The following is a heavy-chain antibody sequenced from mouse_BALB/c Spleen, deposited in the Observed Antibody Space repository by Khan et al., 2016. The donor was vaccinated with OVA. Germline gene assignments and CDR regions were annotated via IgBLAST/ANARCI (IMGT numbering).Heavy chain of an antibody. J-gene: IGHJ3*01. Sequence: QVQLKQSGPGLVQPSQSLSITCTVSGFSLTSYGVHWVRQSPGKGLEWLGVIWSGGITDYNAAFISRLSISKDNSKSQVFFKMNSLQPDDTAIYYWARNQGGYYGSSAGFAYWGQGTLVTVSA. D-gene: IGHD1-1*01. CDR2: IWSGGIT. V-gene: IGHV2-4-1*01. CDR3: ARNQGGYYGSSAGFAY. CDR1: GFSLTSYG.